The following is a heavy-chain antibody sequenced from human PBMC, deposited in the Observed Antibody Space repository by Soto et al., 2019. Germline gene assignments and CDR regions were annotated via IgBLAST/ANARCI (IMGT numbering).Heavy chain of an antibody. D-gene: IGHD3-10*01. CDR2: RKQDGSEK. CDR1: GVTFSQDW. J-gene: IGHJ4*02. V-gene: IGHV3-7*03. CDR3: VRETPPIYVTSWYGAGDC. Sequence: PWGSLRLSCAASGVTFSQDWMSWGRQAPGPGLEWVANRKQDGSEKFYVNSVKGRFTISRDNAKNSLILQMKSLRVEDTAVSYCVRETPPIYVTSWYGAGDCWGQGTVVTVSS.